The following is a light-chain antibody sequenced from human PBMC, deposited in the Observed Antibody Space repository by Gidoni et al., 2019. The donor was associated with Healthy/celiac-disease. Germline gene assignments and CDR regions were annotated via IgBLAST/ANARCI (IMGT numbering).Light chain of an antibody. CDR2: GAS. CDR3: QQYNKWPPAFT. Sequence: LAPLSVSPGERTTLSCRASQSVSSNLAWYQQKPGQAPRLLIYGASTRATGIPARFSGSGSGTEFTLTISSLQSEDFAVYYCQQYNKWPPAFTFGGGTKVEIK. J-gene: IGKJ4*01. V-gene: IGKV3-15*01. CDR1: QSVSSN.